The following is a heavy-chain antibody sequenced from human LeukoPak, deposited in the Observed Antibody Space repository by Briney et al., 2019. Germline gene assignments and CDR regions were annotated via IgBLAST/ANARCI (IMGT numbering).Heavy chain of an antibody. D-gene: IGHD6-13*01. CDR1: GGSIGSYY. J-gene: IGHJ5*02. CDR3: ARGVAAPGTGGLSWFDP. CDR2: IYSSGST. V-gene: IGHV4-59*01. Sequence: SETLSLTCTVSGGSIGSYYWSWIRQPPGKGLEWIGHIYSSGSTNYNPSLKSRVTISLDTSKNQFSLKLSFVTAADTAVYYCARGVAAPGTGGLSWFDPWGQGTLVTVSS.